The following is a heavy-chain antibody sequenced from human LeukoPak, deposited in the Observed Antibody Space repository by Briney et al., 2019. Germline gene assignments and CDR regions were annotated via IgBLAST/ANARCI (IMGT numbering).Heavy chain of an antibody. CDR2: IGGTAGNT. Sequence: GGSLRLSCAASGRTFTEYYMHWIRQAPGKGLEWVSFIGGTAGNTYYADSVKGRFTISRDNSKKTLYLQMNSLRAEDTAVYYCAKDKSGFRLDYWGQGTLVTVSS. J-gene: IGHJ4*02. V-gene: IGHV3-11*04. CDR1: GRTFTEYY. CDR3: AKDKSGFRLDY.